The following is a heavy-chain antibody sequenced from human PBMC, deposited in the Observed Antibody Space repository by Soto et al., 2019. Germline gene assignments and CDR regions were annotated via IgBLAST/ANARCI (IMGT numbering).Heavy chain of an antibody. Sequence: GGSLRLSCAASGFTFSSYSMNWVRQAPGKGLEWVSYISSSSTIYYADSVKGRFTISRDNAKNSLYLQMNSLRAEDTAVYYCAREMVVAATGPEYFQHWGQGTLVTVSS. CDR2: ISSSSTI. CDR1: GFTFSSYS. CDR3: AREMVVAATGPEYFQH. D-gene: IGHD2-15*01. J-gene: IGHJ1*01. V-gene: IGHV3-48*01.